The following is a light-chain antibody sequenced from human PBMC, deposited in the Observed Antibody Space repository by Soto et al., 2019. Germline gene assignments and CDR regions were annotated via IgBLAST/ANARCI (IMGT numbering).Light chain of an antibody. Sequence: QSSLTQPPSAPGSPGQSVTISCTGASSDFGGTNYVSWYQQHPGKAPKLMIFEVTKRPSGVPDRFSGSKSGNTASLTVSGLQAEDEADYYCTSYAGSYADVVFGGGTKLTVL. CDR1: SSDFGGTNY. CDR2: EVT. J-gene: IGLJ2*01. CDR3: TSYAGSYADVV. V-gene: IGLV2-8*01.